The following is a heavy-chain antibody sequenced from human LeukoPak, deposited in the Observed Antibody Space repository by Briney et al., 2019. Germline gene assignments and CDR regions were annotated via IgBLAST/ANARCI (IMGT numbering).Heavy chain of an antibody. CDR1: GGSISSYY. J-gene: IGHJ4*02. CDR2: IYYSGST. CDR3: ARFLVERLYYDPKYYFDY. D-gene: IGHD3-22*01. Sequence: SETLSLTCTVSGGSISSYYWSWIRQPPGKGLEWIGYIYYSGSTNYNPSLMSRVTISVDTSKNQCSMKLSSVTAADTAVYYCARFLVERLYYDPKYYFDYWGQGTLVTVSS. V-gene: IGHV4-59*01.